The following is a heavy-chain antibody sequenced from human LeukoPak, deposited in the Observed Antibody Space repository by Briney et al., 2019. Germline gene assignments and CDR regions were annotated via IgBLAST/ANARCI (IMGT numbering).Heavy chain of an antibody. CDR2: IWYDGSNT. D-gene: IGHD1-14*01. Sequence: GRSLRLSCEASGFSFSSHAMQWVRQAPGKELEWVALIWYDGSNTYYADSVQGRFTISRDNSKNTLYLQMNSLRAEDTAIYYCARDTGNHPNNWLDPWGQGTLVTVSS. CDR3: ARDTGNHPNNWLDP. V-gene: IGHV3-33*01. CDR1: GFSFSSHA. J-gene: IGHJ5*02.